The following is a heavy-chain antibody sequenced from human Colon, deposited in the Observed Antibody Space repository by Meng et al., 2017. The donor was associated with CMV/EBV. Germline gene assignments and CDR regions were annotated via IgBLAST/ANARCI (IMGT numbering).Heavy chain of an antibody. CDR1: GSTFTGYY. J-gene: IGHJ4*02. D-gene: IGHD3-10*01. V-gene: IGHV1-2*02. CDR3: ARDLRVWFGEFKN. CDR2: INPNSGGT. Sequence: QVQLGQSGAEVKKPGASVKVSCKASGSTFTGYYMHWGRQAPGQGLEWMGWINPNSGGTNYAQKFQGRVTMTRDTSISTAYMELSRLRSDDTAVYYCARDLRVWFGEFKNWGQGTLVTVSS.